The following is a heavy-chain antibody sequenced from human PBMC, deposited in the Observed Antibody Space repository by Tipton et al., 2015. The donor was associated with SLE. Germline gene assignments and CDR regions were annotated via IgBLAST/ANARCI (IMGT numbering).Heavy chain of an antibody. J-gene: IGHJ3*02. CDR3: ARAFSAYYDFRSGSYSPGFDI. V-gene: IGHV4-61*02. Sequence: TLSLTCTVSGRSISSGSYYWTWIRQPAGKGLEWIGRIYTSGSTNYNPSLNNRVNISIDTSKNHFSLELSSVSAADTAVYYCARAFSAYYDFRSGSYSPGFDIWGQGTMVTVSS. CDR2: IYTSGST. CDR1: GRSISSGSYY. D-gene: IGHD3-3*01.